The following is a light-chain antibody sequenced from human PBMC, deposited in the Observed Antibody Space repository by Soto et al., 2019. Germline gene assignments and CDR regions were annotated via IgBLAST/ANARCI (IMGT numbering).Light chain of an antibody. CDR2: DVR. CDR1: SSDVGGYNY. J-gene: IGLJ2*01. Sequence: QSVLTQPASVSGSPGQSITISCTGTSSDVGGYNYISWYQQHPGKAPKFIIYDVRNRPSGVSNRFSGSRSGNTASLTISGLQAEDEAEYYCSSYTSSSTVIFGGGTKLTVL. CDR3: SSYTSSSTVI. V-gene: IGLV2-14*01.